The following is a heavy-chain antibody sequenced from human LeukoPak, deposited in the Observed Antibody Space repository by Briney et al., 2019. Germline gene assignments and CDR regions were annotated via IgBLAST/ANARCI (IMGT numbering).Heavy chain of an antibody. V-gene: IGHV3-66*01. J-gene: IGHJ5*02. CDR3: ARYDSSGYYSWFDP. D-gene: IGHD3-22*01. Sequence: GGSLRLSCAASGFTVSSNYMSWVRQAPGKGLGWVSVIYSGGSTYYADSVKGRFTISRDNSKNTLYLQMNSLRAEDTAVYYCARYDSSGYYSWFDPWGQGTLVTVSS. CDR2: IYSGGST. CDR1: GFTVSSNY.